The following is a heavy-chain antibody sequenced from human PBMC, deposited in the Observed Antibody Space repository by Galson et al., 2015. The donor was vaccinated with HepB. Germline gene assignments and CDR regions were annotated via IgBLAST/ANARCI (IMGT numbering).Heavy chain of an antibody. CDR1: GFTFSNAW. Sequence: SLRLSCAASGFTFSNAWMSWVRQAPGKGLEWVGRIKSKTDGGTTDYAAPVKGRFTISRDDSKNTLYLQMNSLKTEDTAVYYCTTVVPVGAEDAFDIWGQGTMVTVSS. CDR2: IKSKTDGGTT. V-gene: IGHV3-15*01. J-gene: IGHJ3*02. CDR3: TTVVPVGAEDAFDI. D-gene: IGHD1-26*01.